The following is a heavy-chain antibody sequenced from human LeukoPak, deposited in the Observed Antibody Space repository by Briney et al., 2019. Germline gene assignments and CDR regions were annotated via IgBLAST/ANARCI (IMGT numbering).Heavy chain of an antibody. CDR2: IYYSGST. J-gene: IGHJ2*01. D-gene: IGHD1-1*01. CDR3: ARQVERSYWYFDL. Sequence: SETLSLTCTVSGGSISSYYWSWIRQPPGKGLEWIGYIYYSGSTNYNPSLKSRVTISVDTSKNQFSLKLSSVTAADTAVYYCARQVERSYWYFDLWGRGTLVTVSS. CDR1: GGSISSYY. V-gene: IGHV4-59*08.